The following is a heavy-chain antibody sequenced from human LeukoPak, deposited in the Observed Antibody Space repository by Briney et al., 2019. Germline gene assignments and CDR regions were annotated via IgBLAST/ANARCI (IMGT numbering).Heavy chain of an antibody. Sequence: PSETLSLTCAVYGGSFSGYYWSWIRQPPGKGLERIGEINHSGSTNYNPSLKSRVTISVDTSKNQFSLKLSSATAADTAVYYCARLGLAQLSRTDYWGQGTLVTVSS. J-gene: IGHJ4*02. CDR2: INHSGST. V-gene: IGHV4-34*01. CDR3: ARLGLAQLSRTDY. CDR1: GGSFSGYY. D-gene: IGHD1-1*01.